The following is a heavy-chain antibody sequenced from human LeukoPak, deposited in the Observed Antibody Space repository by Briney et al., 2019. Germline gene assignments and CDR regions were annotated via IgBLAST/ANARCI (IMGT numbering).Heavy chain of an antibody. CDR1: GGSFSGYY. D-gene: IGHD3-3*01. Sequence: SETLSLTCAVCGGSFSGYYWSWIRQPPGKGLEWIGEIYHSGSTNYNPSLKSRVTISVDTSKSLFSLKLSSVTAAETAVYYCATTYYDFWSGYSFFDYWGQGTLVIASS. J-gene: IGHJ4*02. V-gene: IGHV4-34*01. CDR3: ATTYYDFWSGYSFFDY. CDR2: IYHSGST.